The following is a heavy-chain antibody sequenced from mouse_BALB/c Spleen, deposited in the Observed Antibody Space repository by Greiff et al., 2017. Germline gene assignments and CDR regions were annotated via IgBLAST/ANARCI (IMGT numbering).Heavy chain of an antibody. Sequence: EVKLQESGGGLVQPGGSRKLSCAASGFTFSSFGMHWVRQAPEKGLEWVAYISSGSSTIYYADKVKGRFTISRDNPKNTLFLQITSLRSEDTAMYGFASPYDYDEGAFCAYGGQGTRVTVSA. V-gene: IGHV5-17*02. J-gene: IGHJ3*01. D-gene: IGHD2-4*01. CDR1: GFTFSSFG. CDR3: ASPYDYDEGAFCAY. CDR2: ISSGSSTI.